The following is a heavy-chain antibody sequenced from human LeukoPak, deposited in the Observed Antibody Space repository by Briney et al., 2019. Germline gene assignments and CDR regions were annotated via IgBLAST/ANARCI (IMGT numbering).Heavy chain of an antibody. J-gene: IGHJ6*03. CDR3: ARSERSGAVGYYYYYMDV. CDR2: IKQDGSEK. V-gene: IGHV3-7*01. CDR1: GFTFSSYW. Sequence: GGSLRLSCAASGFTFSSYWMSWVRQAPGKGLEWVANIKQDGSEKYYVDSVKGRFTISRDNAKNSLYLQMNSLRAEDTAVYYCARSERSGAVGYYYYYMDVWGKGTTVTVSS. D-gene: IGHD6-19*01.